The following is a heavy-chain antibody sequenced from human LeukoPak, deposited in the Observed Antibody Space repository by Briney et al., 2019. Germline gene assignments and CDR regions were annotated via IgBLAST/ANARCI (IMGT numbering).Heavy chain of an antibody. CDR1: GGSINSYY. D-gene: IGHD6-13*01. J-gene: IGHJ3*02. CDR3: AREGYSSSYEPKRAFDI. Sequence: SETLSLTCTVSGGSINSYYWSWIRQPPGKGLEWNGYIYYSGSNYYNASLKSRVTISVEKTKNQFSLKLSSVTAADTAVYYCAREGYSSSYEPKRAFDIWGQGTLVTVSS. CDR2: IYYSGSN. V-gene: IGHV4-59*01.